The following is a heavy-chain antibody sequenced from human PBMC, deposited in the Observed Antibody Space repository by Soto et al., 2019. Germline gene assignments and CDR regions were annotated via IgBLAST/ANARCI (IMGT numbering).Heavy chain of an antibody. CDR2: IIPILGIA. V-gene: IGHV1-69*02. Sequence: ASVKVSCKASGGTFSSYTISWVRQAPGQGLEWMGRIIPILGIANYAQKFQGRVTITADKSTSTAYMELSSLRSEDTAVYYCASSSSMVRGPDASDIWGQGTMVTVSS. J-gene: IGHJ3*02. CDR1: GGTFSSYT. D-gene: IGHD3-10*01. CDR3: ASSSSMVRGPDASDI.